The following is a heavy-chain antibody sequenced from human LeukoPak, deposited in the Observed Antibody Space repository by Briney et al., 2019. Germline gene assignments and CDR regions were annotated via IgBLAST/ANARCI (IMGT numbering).Heavy chain of an antibody. CDR3: ARNGRANSFDY. V-gene: IGHV4-34*01. CDR2: INHSGST. Sequence: PSETLSLTCAVYGGSFSGYYWSWIRQPPGKGLEWIGEINHSGSTNYNPSLKSRVTISVDTSKNQFSLKLSSVTAADTAVYYCARNGRANSFDYWGRGALATVSS. J-gene: IGHJ4*02. CDR1: GGSFSGYY.